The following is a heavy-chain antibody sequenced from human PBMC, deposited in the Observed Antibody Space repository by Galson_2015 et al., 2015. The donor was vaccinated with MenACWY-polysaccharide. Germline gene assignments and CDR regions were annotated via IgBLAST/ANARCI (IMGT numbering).Heavy chain of an antibody. V-gene: IGHV3-23*01. CDR3: VKAHETSGWNRGPGY. D-gene: IGHD6-19*01. CDR2: ISIDGRNT. CDR1: GFTFSAYP. J-gene: IGHJ4*02. Sequence: SLRLSCAASGFTFSAYPMSWLRQAPGKGLEWVTVISIDGRNTYYADPVRGRFTISRDNSKNTLLLQMNGLTAEDTAVYYCVKAHETSGWNRGPGYWGQGTLVTVSS.